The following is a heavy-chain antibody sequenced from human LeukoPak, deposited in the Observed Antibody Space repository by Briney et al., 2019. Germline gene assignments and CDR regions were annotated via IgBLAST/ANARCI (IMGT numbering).Heavy chain of an antibody. CDR2: ISSSSSYI. CDR1: GFTFSSYS. CDR3: AKDGYNQGPFDY. V-gene: IGHV3-21*01. D-gene: IGHD5-24*01. J-gene: IGHJ4*02. Sequence: GGSLRLSCAASGFTFSSYSMNWVRQAPGKGLEWVSSISSSSSYIYYADSVKGRFTISRDNSKNTLYLQMNSLRAEDTAVYYCAKDGYNQGPFDYWGQGTLVTVSS.